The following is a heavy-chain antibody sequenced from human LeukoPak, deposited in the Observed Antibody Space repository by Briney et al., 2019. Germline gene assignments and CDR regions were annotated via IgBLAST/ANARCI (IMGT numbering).Heavy chain of an antibody. D-gene: IGHD3-22*01. CDR2: IYYSGST. CDR3: ARGKYYYDSSGYFRFDY. V-gene: IGHV4-39*07. CDR1: GGSISSSSYY. Sequence: SETLSLTCTVSGGSISSSSYYWGWIRQPPGKGLEWIGSIYYSGSTNYNPSLKSRVTMSVDTSKNQFSLKLSPVTAADTAVYYCARGKYYYDSSGYFRFDYWGQGTLVTVSS. J-gene: IGHJ4*02.